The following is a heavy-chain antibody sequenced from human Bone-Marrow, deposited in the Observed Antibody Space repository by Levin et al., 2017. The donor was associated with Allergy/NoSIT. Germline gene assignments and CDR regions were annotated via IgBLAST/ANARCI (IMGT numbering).Heavy chain of an antibody. D-gene: IGHD3-16*02. J-gene: IGHJ5*02. V-gene: IGHV3-30-3*01. CDR3: ARDHPEQYYDYVWGSYRYTFWFDP. Sequence: GESLKISCAASGFTFSSYAMHWVRQAPGKGLEWVAVISYDGSNKYYADSVKGRFTISRDNSKNTLYLQMNSLRAEDTAVYYCARDHPEQYYDYVWGSYRYTFWFDPWGQGTLVTVSS. CDR2: ISYDGSNK. CDR1: GFTFSSYA.